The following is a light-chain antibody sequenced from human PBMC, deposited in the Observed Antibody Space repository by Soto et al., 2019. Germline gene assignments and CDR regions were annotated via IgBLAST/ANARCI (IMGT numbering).Light chain of an antibody. Sequence: IQMTQSPSSLSASVGDRVTITCRASQSINRFLNWYQQKPGKATKVLINVASSLQGWVPSRFSGSGSGTDLNLTISSLQPEDFANYYCQQSFTTPLTFGGGTKVDIK. CDR3: QQSFTTPLT. CDR1: QSINRF. CDR2: VAS. J-gene: IGKJ4*01. V-gene: IGKV1-39*01.